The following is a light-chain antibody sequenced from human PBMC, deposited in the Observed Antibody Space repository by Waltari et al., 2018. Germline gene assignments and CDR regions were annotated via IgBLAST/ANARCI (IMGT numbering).Light chain of an antibody. V-gene: IGKV4-1*01. CDR3: QQYYNAPWT. J-gene: IGKJ1*01. CDR2: WAS. CDR1: LTLLYSSDNKNY. Sequence: DIVMTQCPDSLAVSLGERATINCRSSLTLLYSSDNKNYLAWYQQKPGQPPKLLIYWASTRESGVPDRFSGSGSGTDFTLTISSLQAEDVAVYYCQQYYNAPWTFGQGTKVEIK.